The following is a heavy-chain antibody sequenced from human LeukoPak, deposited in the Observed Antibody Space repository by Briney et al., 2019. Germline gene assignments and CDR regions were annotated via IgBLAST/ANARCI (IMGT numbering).Heavy chain of an antibody. V-gene: IGHV3-7*01. CDR1: GFTFSRYW. Sequence: GGSLRLSCAASGFTFSRYWMSWVRQAPGKGLEWVANIKQDGSEKYYVDSVKGRFTISRDNAKNSLYLQMNSLRAEDTAVYYCARDITVAGWHLDAFDIWGQGTMVTVSS. J-gene: IGHJ3*02. CDR2: IKQDGSEK. CDR3: ARDITVAGWHLDAFDI. D-gene: IGHD6-19*01.